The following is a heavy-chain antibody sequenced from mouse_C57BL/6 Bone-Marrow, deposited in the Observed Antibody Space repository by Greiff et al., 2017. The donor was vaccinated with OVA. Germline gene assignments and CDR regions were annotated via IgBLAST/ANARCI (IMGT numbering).Heavy chain of an antibody. CDR2: ISSGSSTI. J-gene: IGHJ3*01. CDR1: GFTFSDYG. CDR3: PREFSPYYYGSSYGFAY. V-gene: IGHV5-17*01. Sequence: EVQLVESGGGLVKPGGSLKLSCAASGFTFSDYGMHWVRQAPEKGLEWVAYISSGSSTIYYADTVKGRFTISRDNAKNTLFLQMTSLRSEDTAMYYCPREFSPYYYGSSYGFAYWGQGTLVTVSA. D-gene: IGHD1-1*01.